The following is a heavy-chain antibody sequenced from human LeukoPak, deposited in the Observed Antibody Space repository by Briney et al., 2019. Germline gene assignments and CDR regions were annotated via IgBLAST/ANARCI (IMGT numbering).Heavy chain of an antibody. J-gene: IGHJ4*02. V-gene: IGHV1-2*02. CDR3: ARATYYYDSSGCGY. CDR2: INPNSGGT. D-gene: IGHD3-22*01. CDR1: GYTFTGYY. Sequence: SVKVSCKASGYTFTGYYMHWVRQAPGQGLEWMGWINPNSGGTNYAQKFQGRVTMTRDTSISTAYMELSRLRSDDTAVYHCARATYYYDSSGCGYWGQGTLVTVSS.